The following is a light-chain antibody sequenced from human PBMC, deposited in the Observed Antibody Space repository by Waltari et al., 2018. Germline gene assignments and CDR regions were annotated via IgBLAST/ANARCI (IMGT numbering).Light chain of an antibody. Sequence: DVVMTQSPLSLPITPGQPASISCRSSQSLVHSDGNTYLSWYQQKPGQPPRLLIYQVSNRYSGVPGRFSGSGAGTDFTRKISRVEAEDVGIYYCGQGAHRPLTFGGGTKVEIK. CDR3: GQGAHRPLT. CDR1: QSLVHSDGNTY. J-gene: IGKJ4*01. V-gene: IGKV2-30*02. CDR2: QVS.